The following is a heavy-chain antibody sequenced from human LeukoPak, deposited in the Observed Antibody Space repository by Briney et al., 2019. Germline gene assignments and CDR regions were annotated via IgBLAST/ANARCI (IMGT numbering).Heavy chain of an antibody. CDR1: GGSISSYY. D-gene: IGHD3-10*01. CDR2: IYTSGST. V-gene: IGHV4-4*07. CDR3: ARDQAFYYGSGSYLADSSAFDI. Sequence: SETLSLTCTVSGGSISSYYWSRIRQPAGKGLEWIGRIYTSGSTNYNPSLKSRVTMSVDTSKNQFSLKLSSVTAADTAVYYCARDQAFYYGSGSYLADSSAFDIWGQGTMVTVSS. J-gene: IGHJ3*02.